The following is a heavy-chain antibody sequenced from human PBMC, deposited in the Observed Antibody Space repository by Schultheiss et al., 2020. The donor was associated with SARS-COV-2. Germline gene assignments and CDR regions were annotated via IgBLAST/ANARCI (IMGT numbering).Heavy chain of an antibody. CDR3: AKRAVPQGGGDY. Sequence: GGSLRLSCSVSGFTISSYAMHWVRQAPGKGLEWVSYISSSGSTIYYADSVKGRFTISRDNAKNSLYLQMNSLRAEDTAVYYCAKRAVPQGGGDYWGQGTLVTVSS. J-gene: IGHJ4*02. CDR2: ISSSGSTI. CDR1: GFTISSYA. D-gene: IGHD3-10*01. V-gene: IGHV3-48*04.